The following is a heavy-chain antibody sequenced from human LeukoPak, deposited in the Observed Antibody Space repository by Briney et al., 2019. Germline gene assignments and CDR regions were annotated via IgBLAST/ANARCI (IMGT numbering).Heavy chain of an antibody. Sequence: PGGSLRLSCAASGFTFSSYAVSWVRQAPGKGLEWVSAISGSGGSTYYADSVKGRFTISRDNSKNTLYLQMNSLTAEDTAVYYCAGASCGRIYYLIDHWGQGTLVTVSS. CDR3: AGASCGRIYYLIDH. J-gene: IGHJ4*02. V-gene: IGHV3-23*01. CDR2: ISGSGGST. CDR1: GFTFSSYA. D-gene: IGHD2-21*01.